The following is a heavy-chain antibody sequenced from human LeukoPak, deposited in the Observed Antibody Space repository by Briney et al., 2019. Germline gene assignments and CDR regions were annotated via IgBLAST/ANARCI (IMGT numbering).Heavy chain of an antibody. CDR1: GGSISSSSYY. CDR2: IYYSGST. Sequence: SETLSLTCTVSGGSISSSSYYWGWIRQPPGKGLEWIGSIYYSGSTYYNPSLKSRVTISVDTSKNQFSLKLSSVTAADTAVYYCARQDYDFWSGNWFDPWGQGTLVTVSP. J-gene: IGHJ5*02. V-gene: IGHV4-39*01. CDR3: ARQDYDFWSGNWFDP. D-gene: IGHD3-3*01.